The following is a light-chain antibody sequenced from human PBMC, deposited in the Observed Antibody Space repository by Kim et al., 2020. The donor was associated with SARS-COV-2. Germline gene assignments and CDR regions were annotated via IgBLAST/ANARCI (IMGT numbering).Light chain of an antibody. CDR3: SSRSSSSTRV. V-gene: IGLV2-14*03. Sequence: GQSITISGTGTSSDVGGDNYVPWYQQHPGKAPKVMIYAVSNRPSGVSNRFSGSKSGNTASLTISGLQAEDEADYYCSSRSSSSTRVFGGGTQLTVL. CDR1: SSDVGGDNY. J-gene: IGLJ3*02. CDR2: AVS.